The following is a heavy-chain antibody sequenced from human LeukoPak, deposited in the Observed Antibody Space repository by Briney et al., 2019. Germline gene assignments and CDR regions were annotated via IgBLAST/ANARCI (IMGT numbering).Heavy chain of an antibody. CDR3: GSEAFCAGGRCSLHRVAS. CDR1: GYTLTAYY. CDR2: IDARSGDT. Sequence: ASVKVSCRASGYTLTAYYMHWVRQAPGQGLEWMGWIDARSGDTKYAQKFQARVTITRDTSIGTAYMELRSLVSDDTAVYYCGSEAFCAGGRCSLHRVASWGPGTLVTVSS. D-gene: IGHD2-8*02. V-gene: IGHV1-2*02. J-gene: IGHJ4*02.